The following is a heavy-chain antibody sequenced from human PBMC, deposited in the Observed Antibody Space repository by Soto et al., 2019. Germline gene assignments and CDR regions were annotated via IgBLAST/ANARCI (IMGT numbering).Heavy chain of an antibody. Sequence: ASVKVSCKASGYTFTSYDINWVRQATGQGLEWMGWMNPTRGTTGYAQKFQGRVTMTRNTSTSTAYMELSSLRSEDTAVYYCARGLCYDCGGRSVRNNWFDSWGQGTLVTVSS. D-gene: IGHD3-3*01. CDR3: ARGLCYDCGGRSVRNNWFDS. CDR1: GYTFTSYD. J-gene: IGHJ5*01. CDR2: MNPTRGTT. V-gene: IGHV1-8*01.